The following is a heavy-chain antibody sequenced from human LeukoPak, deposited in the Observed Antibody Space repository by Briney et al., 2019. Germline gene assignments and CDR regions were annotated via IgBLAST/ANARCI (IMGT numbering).Heavy chain of an antibody. CDR2: ITSTSSYI. CDR1: GFTFSNYN. V-gene: IGHV3-21*04. D-gene: IGHD2-15*01. CDR3: AKGVRPVLAATYFDY. J-gene: IGHJ4*02. Sequence: PGGSLRLSCAASGFTFSNYNMNWVRQAPGKGLEWVSSITSTSSYIYYADSVKGRFTISRDNSKNTLYLQMNSLRAEDTAVYYCAKGVRPVLAATYFDYWGQGTLVTVS.